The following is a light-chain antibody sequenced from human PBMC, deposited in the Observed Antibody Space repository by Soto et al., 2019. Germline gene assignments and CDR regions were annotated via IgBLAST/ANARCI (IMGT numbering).Light chain of an antibody. CDR1: QSVSSSY. V-gene: IGKV3-20*01. J-gene: IGKJ2*01. CDR2: GAS. Sequence: EIVLTQSPGTLSLSPGERATLSCRASQSVSSSYLAWYQQKPGQAPRLLIYGASSRATGIPDRFSGSGSGNVIPLTLSLLEPECFGVYYRQLNCRPPTFGQGTKLEIK. CDR3: QLNCRPPT.